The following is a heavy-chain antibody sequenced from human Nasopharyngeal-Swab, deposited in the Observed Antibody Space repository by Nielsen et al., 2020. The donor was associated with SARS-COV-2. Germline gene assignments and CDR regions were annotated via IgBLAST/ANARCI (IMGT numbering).Heavy chain of an antibody. CDR1: GLTFSSYA. V-gene: IGHV3-23*01. Sequence: GGSLRLSCAASGLTFSSYAMSWVRQAPGKGLEWVSAISGSGGSTYYADSVKGRFTISRDNSKNTLYLQMNSLRAEDTAVYYCANDYYDSSGYYAHLDYWGQGTLVTVSS. D-gene: IGHD3-22*01. J-gene: IGHJ4*02. CDR3: ANDYYDSSGYYAHLDY. CDR2: ISGSGGST.